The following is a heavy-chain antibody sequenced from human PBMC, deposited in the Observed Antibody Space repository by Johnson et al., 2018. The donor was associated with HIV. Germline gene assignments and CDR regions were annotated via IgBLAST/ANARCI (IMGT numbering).Heavy chain of an antibody. CDR3: ARVTHIQLWANDAFDI. J-gene: IGHJ3*02. CDR1: GFTFSSYG. Sequence: VQLVESGGGVVQPGRSLRLSCAASGFTFSSYGMHWVRQAPGKGLDWVAVLSSDGSSEYYRDSVKGRFTISRDNSKNTLYLQMNSLRAEDTAVYYCARVTHIQLWANDAFDIWGQGTMVTVSS. D-gene: IGHD5-18*01. CDR2: LSSDGSSE. V-gene: IGHV3-30*06.